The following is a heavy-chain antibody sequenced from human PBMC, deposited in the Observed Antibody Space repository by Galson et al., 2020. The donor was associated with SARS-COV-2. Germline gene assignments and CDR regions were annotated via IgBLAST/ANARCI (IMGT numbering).Heavy chain of an antibody. CDR3: AKDLPSGYYYGYFQH. CDR1: GFTFSSYG. V-gene: IGHV3-30*02. D-gene: IGHD3-22*01. CDR2: IRYDGSNK. Sequence: GESLKISCAASGFTFSSYGMHWVRQAPGKGLEWVAFIRYDGSNKYYADSVKGRFTISRDNSKNTLYLQMNSLRAEDTAVYYCAKDLPSGYYYGYFQHWGQGTLVTVSS. J-gene: IGHJ1*01.